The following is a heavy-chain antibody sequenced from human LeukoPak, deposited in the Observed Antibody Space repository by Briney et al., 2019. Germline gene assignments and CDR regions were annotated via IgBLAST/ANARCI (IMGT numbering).Heavy chain of an antibody. CDR1: GFTFSSFA. V-gene: IGHV3-23*01. J-gene: IGHJ4*02. CDR3: AKRISLRAYYFDY. Sequence: GGSLRLSCAASGFTFSSFAMSCVRQAPGKGLEWVSSISANAVGTYYADSVRGRFSISRDNSKSTLYLQMNNMRAEDTAVYYCAKRISLRAYYFDYWGQGTLVTVSA. D-gene: IGHD1-26*01. CDR2: ISANAVGT.